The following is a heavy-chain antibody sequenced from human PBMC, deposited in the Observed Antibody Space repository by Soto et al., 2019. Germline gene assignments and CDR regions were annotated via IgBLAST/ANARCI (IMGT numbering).Heavy chain of an antibody. J-gene: IGHJ4*02. CDR2: ISAYNGHT. CDR1: GYTFTSYG. CDR3: AWDYSFDY. V-gene: IGHV1-18*04. D-gene: IGHD2-21*01. Sequence: ASGKVSCKPSGYTFTSYGIRWVRQAPGQGLEWMGWISAYNGHTNYAQKHQGRGTMTTATSTSTAYIELTSLRSEYTAVYYCAWDYSFDYWGQGTLVTVSS.